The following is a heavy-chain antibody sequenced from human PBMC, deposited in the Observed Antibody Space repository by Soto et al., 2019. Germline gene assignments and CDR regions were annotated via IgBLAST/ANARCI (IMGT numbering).Heavy chain of an antibody. CDR1: GGSISSSNYY. D-gene: IGHD3-16*01. CDR3: ASPTLGAFDI. J-gene: IGHJ3*02. CDR2: IYYSGST. Sequence: SETLSLTCTVSGGSISSSNYYWGWIRQPPGKGLEWIGSIYYSGSTSYNSSLKSRVTISVDTSKNRFSLRLSSVTAADTAVYYCASPTLGAFDIWGQGTMVTVSS. V-gene: IGHV4-39*01.